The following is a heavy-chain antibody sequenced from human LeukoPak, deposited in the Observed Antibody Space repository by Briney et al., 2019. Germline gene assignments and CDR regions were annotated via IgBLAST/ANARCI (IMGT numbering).Heavy chain of an antibody. V-gene: IGHV4-59*01. J-gene: IGHJ4*02. CDR3: ARDRGLGHDY. D-gene: IGHD3-16*01. CDR2: IYYSGST. CDR1: GGSISSYY. Sequence: SETLSLTCTVSGGSISSYYWSWIRQPPGKGLEWIGYIYYSGSTNYNPSLKSRVTISVDTSKNQFSLKLSSVTAADTAVYSCARDRGLGHDYWGREPWSPSPQ.